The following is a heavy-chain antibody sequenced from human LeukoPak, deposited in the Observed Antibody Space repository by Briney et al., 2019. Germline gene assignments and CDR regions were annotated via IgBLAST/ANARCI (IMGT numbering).Heavy chain of an antibody. Sequence: VRQAPXXXLEWVSAISGSDDSTYYADSVKSRFTISRDNSKNTLYLQMNSLRAEDTAVYYCAKPSSSWFDYWGQGTLVTVSS. J-gene: IGHJ5*01. D-gene: IGHD6-13*01. CDR3: AKPSSSWFDY. V-gene: IGHV3-23*01. CDR2: ISGSDDST.